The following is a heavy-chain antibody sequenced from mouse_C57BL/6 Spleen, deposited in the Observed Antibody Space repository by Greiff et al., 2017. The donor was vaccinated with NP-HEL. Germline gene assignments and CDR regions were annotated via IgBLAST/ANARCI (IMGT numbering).Heavy chain of an antibody. CDR1: GYTFTSYW. J-gene: IGHJ2*01. Sequence: QVQLKQPGAELVRPGTSVKLSCKASGYTFTSYWMHWVKQRPGQGLEWIGVIDPSDSYTNYNQKFKGKATLTVDTSSSTAYMQLSSLTSEDSAVYYCARIGIYYGYDGDYWGQGTTLTVSS. V-gene: IGHV1-59*01. CDR3: ARIGIYYGYDGDY. D-gene: IGHD2-2*01. CDR2: IDPSDSYT.